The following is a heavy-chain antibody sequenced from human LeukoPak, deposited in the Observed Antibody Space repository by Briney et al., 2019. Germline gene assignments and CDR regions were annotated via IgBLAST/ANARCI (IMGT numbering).Heavy chain of an antibody. J-gene: IGHJ4*02. Sequence: GALRLSCAASGFTFSSYAMSWVRQAPGKGLEWVSAISGSGGSTYYADSVKGRFTISRDNSKNTLYLQMNSLRAEDTAVYYCARDYYDSSGYHYYFDYWGQGTLVTVSS. V-gene: IGHV3-23*01. CDR1: GFTFSSYA. CDR3: ARDYYDSSGYHYYFDY. CDR2: ISGSGGST. D-gene: IGHD3-22*01.